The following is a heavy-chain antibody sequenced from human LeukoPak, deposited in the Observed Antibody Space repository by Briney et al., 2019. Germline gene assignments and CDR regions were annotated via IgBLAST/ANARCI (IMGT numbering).Heavy chain of an antibody. Sequence: VASVKVSCKASGGSFSSFAFSWVRQAPGQGLEWMGGIIPIFGTTNYAQKFQGRLTITADGSTSSAYMELRSLRSDDTAVYYCARMEYSSSWYGERGVWFDPWGQGTLVTVSS. V-gene: IGHV1-69*01. D-gene: IGHD6-13*01. CDR3: ARMEYSSSWYGERGVWFDP. CDR2: IIPIFGTT. CDR1: GGSFSSFA. J-gene: IGHJ5*02.